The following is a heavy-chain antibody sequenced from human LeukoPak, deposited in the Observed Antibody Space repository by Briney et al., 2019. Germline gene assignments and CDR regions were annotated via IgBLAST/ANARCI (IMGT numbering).Heavy chain of an antibody. CDR1: GFTFSSAW. Sequence: GGPLRLSCAASGFTFSSAWMHWVRHAPGTGLVWVSRITDDATTTYADSVKGRFTISRDNAKNILYLQMNRLRAEDTAVYYCVRDRVGPDYWGQGTLVTVSS. J-gene: IGHJ4*02. CDR2: ITDDATT. CDR3: VRDRVGPDY. D-gene: IGHD1-26*01. V-gene: IGHV3-74*03.